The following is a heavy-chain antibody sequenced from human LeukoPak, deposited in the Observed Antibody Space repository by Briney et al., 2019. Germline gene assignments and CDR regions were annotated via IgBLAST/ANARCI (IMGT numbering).Heavy chain of an antibody. J-gene: IGHJ4*02. V-gene: IGHV1-69*05. CDR1: GGTFSSYA. CDR2: IIPIFGTA. D-gene: IGHD6-19*01. CDR3: ARDRAGIAVAGDY. Sequence: ASVKVSCKASGGTFSSYAISWVRQAPGQGLEWMGGIIPIFGTANYAQKFQGRVTMTTDTSTSTAYMELRSLRSDDTAVYYCARDRAGIAVAGDYWGQGTLVTVSS.